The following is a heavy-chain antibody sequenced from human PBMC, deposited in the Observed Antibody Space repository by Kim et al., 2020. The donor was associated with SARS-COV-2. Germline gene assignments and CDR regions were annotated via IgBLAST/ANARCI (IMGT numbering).Heavy chain of an antibody. J-gene: IGHJ3*02. CDR2: INPSGGST. V-gene: IGHV1-46*01. CDR1: GYTFTSYY. D-gene: IGHD1-26*01. Sequence: ASVKVSCKASGYTFTSYYMHWVRQAPGQGLEWMGIINPSGGSTSYAQKFQGRVTMTRDTSTSTVYMELSSLRSEDTAVYYCASNRVHVGATRRGAFDIWGQGTMVTVSS. CDR3: ASNRVHVGATRRGAFDI.